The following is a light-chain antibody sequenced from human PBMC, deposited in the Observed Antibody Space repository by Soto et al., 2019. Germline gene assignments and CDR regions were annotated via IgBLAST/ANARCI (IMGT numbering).Light chain of an antibody. CDR3: SSFARSSTLV. CDR2: DVS. CDR1: SSDVGGYNY. Sequence: QSALTQPASVSASPGQPVSISCTGTSSDVGGYNYVSWYQHYPGKAPKLIIYDVSNRPSGISNRFSGSKSGNTASLTISGLQAEDEADYYCSSFARSSTLVFGGGTKLTVL. J-gene: IGLJ2*01. V-gene: IGLV2-14*03.